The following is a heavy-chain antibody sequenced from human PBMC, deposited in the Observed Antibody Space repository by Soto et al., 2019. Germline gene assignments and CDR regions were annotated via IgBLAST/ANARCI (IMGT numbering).Heavy chain of an antibody. CDR3: ARSRYNKSHGEGPQDS. J-gene: IGHJ4*02. V-gene: IGHV3-7*01. D-gene: IGHD3-10*01. Sequence: LRLSFVFSEIIFSTFWMSWVRQAPGKLLEWVANINQDGSEKYYVDSVKGRFTISRDNAEKSVYLQMNSLRVEDTAVFYCARSRYNKSHGEGPQDSWGQGTLVSVSS. CDR1: EIIFSTFW. CDR2: INQDGSEK.